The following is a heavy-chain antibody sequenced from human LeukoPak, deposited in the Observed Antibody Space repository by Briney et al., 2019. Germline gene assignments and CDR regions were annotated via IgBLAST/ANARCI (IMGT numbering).Heavy chain of an antibody. CDR1: GYTLTSYY. CDR3: ARELSSSTQTLNYYYYYGMDV. J-gene: IGHJ6*04. D-gene: IGHD2-2*01. CDR2: INPSGGST. Sequence: ASVRVSCKASGYTLTSYYMHWVRQAPGQGLEWMGIINPSGGSTSYAQKFQGRVTMTRDTSTSTVYMELSSLRSEDTAVYYCARELSSSTQTLNYYYYYGMDVWGKGTTVTVSS. V-gene: IGHV1-46*01.